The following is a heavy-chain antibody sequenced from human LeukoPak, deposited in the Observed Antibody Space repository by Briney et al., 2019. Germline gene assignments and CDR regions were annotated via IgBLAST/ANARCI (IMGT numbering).Heavy chain of an antibody. D-gene: IGHD4-17*01. V-gene: IGHV3-48*03. CDR1: GFTFSSYE. Sequence: GGSLRLSCVASGFTFSSYEMNWVRQSPGKGLEWVSYISGSGSTIYYAESVKGRFTISRDNAKNSLYLQMNSLRAEDTAVYYCAMTTGAFDIWGQGTMVTVSS. CDR2: ISGSGSTI. CDR3: AMTTGAFDI. J-gene: IGHJ3*02.